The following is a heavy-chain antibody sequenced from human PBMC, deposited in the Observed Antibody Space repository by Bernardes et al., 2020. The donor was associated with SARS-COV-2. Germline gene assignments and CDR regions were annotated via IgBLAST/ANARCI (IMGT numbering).Heavy chain of an antibody. Sequence: GGSLRLSRAASGFTFSNYGIHWVRQAPGKGLEWVAVISYDERSEYYADSVKGRFTISRDNSKNTVYLQMNSLRPEDTAVYYCAKDLTAFYYDDSGHYSLFDYWGQGTLVTVSS. D-gene: IGHD3-22*01. J-gene: IGHJ4*02. V-gene: IGHV3-30*18. CDR2: ISYDERSE. CDR3: AKDLTAFYYDDSGHYSLFDY. CDR1: GFTFSNYG.